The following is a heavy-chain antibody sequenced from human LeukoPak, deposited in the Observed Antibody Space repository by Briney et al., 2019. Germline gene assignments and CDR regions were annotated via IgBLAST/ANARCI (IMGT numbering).Heavy chain of an antibody. CDR2: IYYSGST. V-gene: IGHV4-30-4*01. Sequence: PSQTLSLTCTVSGGSISSGDYYWSWIRQPPGKGLEWIGYIYYSGSTYYNPSLKSRVTISVDTSKNQFSLKLSSVAAADTAVYYWARVGSGSSISIFDYWGQGTLVTVSS. CDR1: GGSISSGDYY. D-gene: IGHD6-6*01. CDR3: ARVGSGSSISIFDY. J-gene: IGHJ4*02.